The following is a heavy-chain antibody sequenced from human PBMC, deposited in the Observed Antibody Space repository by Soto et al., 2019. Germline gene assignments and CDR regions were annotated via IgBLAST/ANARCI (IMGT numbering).Heavy chain of an antibody. CDR3: ARDPYHVLMVNAPNLYGMDV. J-gene: IGHJ6*02. CDR2: IYYSRST. Sequence: PSETLSLTCTVSGGSISSSSYYWGWIRQPPGKGLEWIGSIYYSRSTYYNPSLKSRVTISVDTSKNQFSLELISVTAADTAVYYCARDPYHVLMVNAPNLYGMDVWGQGTTVTVSS. CDR1: GGSISSSSYY. D-gene: IGHD2-8*01. V-gene: IGHV4-39*02.